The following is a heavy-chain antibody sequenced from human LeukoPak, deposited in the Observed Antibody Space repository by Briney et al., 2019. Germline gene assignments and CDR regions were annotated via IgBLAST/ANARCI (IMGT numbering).Heavy chain of an antibody. CDR1: GFTFSSYS. CDR2: ISSSSSYI. J-gene: IGHJ3*02. D-gene: IGHD2-15*01. Sequence: PGGSRRLSCAASGFTFSSYSMNWVRQAPGKGLEWVSSISSSSSYIYYADSVKGRFTISRDNAKNSLYLQMNSLRAEDTAVYYCARNGYCSGGSCGYAFDIWGQGTMVTVSS. V-gene: IGHV3-21*01. CDR3: ARNGYCSGGSCGYAFDI.